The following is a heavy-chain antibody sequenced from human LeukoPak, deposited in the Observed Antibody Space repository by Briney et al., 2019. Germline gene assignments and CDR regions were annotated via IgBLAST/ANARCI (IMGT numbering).Heavy chain of an antibody. D-gene: IGHD3-10*01. CDR1: GFTFSSYG. V-gene: IGHV3-23*01. Sequence: GGSLRLSCAASGFTFSSYGMSWVRQAPGKGLEWVSGISGSGGSTYYADSVKGRFTISRDNSKNTLYLQMNSLRAEDTAVYYCAKDPYKVSKSVWWGQGTLVTVSS. CDR3: AKDPYKVSKSVW. J-gene: IGHJ4*02. CDR2: ISGSGGST.